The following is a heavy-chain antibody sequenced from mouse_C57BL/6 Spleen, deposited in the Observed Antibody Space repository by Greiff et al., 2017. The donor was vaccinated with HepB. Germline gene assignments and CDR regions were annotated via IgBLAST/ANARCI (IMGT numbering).Heavy chain of an antibody. CDR3: ARVTESATIDV. D-gene: IGHD2-12*01. Sequence: QVQLQQSGAELVKPGASVKISCKASGYSFSSYWMNWVKQRPGKGLEWIGQIYPGDGDTNYNGKFKGKATLTADKSSSTAYMQLSSLTSEDSAVYCYARVTESATIDVCGTGTPVIVSS. J-gene: IGHJ1*03. CDR2: IYPGDGDT. CDR1: GYSFSSYW. V-gene: IGHV1-80*01.